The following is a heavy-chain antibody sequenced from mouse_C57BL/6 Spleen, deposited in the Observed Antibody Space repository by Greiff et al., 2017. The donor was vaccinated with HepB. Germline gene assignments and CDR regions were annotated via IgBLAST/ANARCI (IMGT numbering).Heavy chain of an antibody. CDR2: IHPSDSDT. V-gene: IGHV1-74*01. J-gene: IGHJ3*01. D-gene: IGHD2-4*01. Sequence: QVHVKQPGAELVKPGASVKVSCKASGYTFTSYWMHWVKQRPGQGLEWIGRIHPSDSDTNYNQKFKGKATLTVDKSSSTAYMQLSSLTSEDSAVYYCAIPYDYDRAWFAYWGQGTLVTVSA. CDR1: GYTFTSYW. CDR3: AIPYDYDRAWFAY.